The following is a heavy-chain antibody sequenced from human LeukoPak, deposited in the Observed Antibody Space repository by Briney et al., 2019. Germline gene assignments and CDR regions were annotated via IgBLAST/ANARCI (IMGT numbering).Heavy chain of an antibody. CDR3: ATTSPALYLIPEY. V-gene: IGHV1-2*02. D-gene: IGHD1-1*01. CDR1: GYTFTGYY. J-gene: IGHJ4*02. CDR2: INPNSGAT. Sequence: ASVKVSCKASGYTFTGYYIHWVRQAPGQGLEWMGWINPNSGATNSAQKFRGRVTMTRDTSISTAYMELSTLRSDDTTVYYCATTSPALYLIPEYWGQGTLVTVSS.